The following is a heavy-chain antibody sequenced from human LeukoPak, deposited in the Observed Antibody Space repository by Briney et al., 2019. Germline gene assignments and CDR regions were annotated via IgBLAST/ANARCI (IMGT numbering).Heavy chain of an antibody. CDR2: IYYSGST. Sequence: SETLSLTCTVPGGSVSSGTYYWSWIRQPPGKGLEWIGYIYYSGSTNYNPSLKSRLTISVDTSKNQFSLKLSSVTAADTAVYYCARRGGSGRSFDYWGQGTLVTVSS. CDR3: ARRGGSGRSFDY. CDR1: GGSVSSGTYY. D-gene: IGHD3-10*01. V-gene: IGHV4-61*01. J-gene: IGHJ4*02.